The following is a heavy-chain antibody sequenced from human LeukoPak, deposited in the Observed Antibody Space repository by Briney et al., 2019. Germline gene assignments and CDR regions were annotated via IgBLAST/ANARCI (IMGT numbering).Heavy chain of an antibody. CDR3: AKPSTGYSSSWYGYFQH. J-gene: IGHJ1*01. CDR2: ISSSGASK. CDR1: GFTFSSHA. V-gene: IGHV3-23*01. Sequence: GRSLRLSCAASGFTFSSHAMNWVRQAPGKGLEWVSGISSSGASKFYADSVKGRFTISRDNSKNTLFLQVNGLRADDTAVYYCAKPSTGYSSSWYGYFQHWGQGTLVTVSS. D-gene: IGHD6-13*01.